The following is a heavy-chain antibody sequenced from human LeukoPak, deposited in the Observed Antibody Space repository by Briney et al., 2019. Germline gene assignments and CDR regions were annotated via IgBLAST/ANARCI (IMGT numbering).Heavy chain of an antibody. CDR1: GGSISSSSYY. CDR2: IYYSGST. D-gene: IGHD3-10*01. CDR3: ARGIRLLWFGELLSYFDY. J-gene: IGHJ4*02. V-gene: IGHV4-39*07. Sequence: PSETLSLTCTVSGGSISSSSYYWGWIRQPPGKGLEWIGSIYYSGSTYYNPSLKSRVTISVDTSKNQFSLKLSSVTAADTAVYYCARGIRLLWFGELLSYFDYWGQGTLVTVSS.